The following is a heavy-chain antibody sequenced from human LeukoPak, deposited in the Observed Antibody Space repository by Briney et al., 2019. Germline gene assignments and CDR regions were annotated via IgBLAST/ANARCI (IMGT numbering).Heavy chain of an antibody. CDR2: ISAYNGNT. CDR3: ARAGSGSYLFDY. D-gene: IGHD3-10*01. CDR1: GYTFTSYG. J-gene: IGHJ4*02. V-gene: IGHV1-18*01. Sequence: GASVKVSCKASGYTFTSYGISWVRQAPGQGLEWMGWISAYNGNTNYAQKFQGRVTMTRNTSISTAYMELRSLRSEDTAVYYCARAGSGSYLFDYWGQGILVTVSS.